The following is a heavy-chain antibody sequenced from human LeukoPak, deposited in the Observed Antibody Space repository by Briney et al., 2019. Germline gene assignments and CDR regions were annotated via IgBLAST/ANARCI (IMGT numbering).Heavy chain of an antibody. Sequence: SETLSLTCTLSGGSISNYYWSWIRQPPGKGLEWIGNIFYSGSTNYNPSLKSRVTISLDTSKNQFSLKLTSVSAADTAVYYCAREGGSYYHWFDPWGQGTLVTASS. CDR1: GGSISNYY. CDR3: AREGGSYYHWFDP. D-gene: IGHD1-26*01. V-gene: IGHV4-59*01. J-gene: IGHJ5*02. CDR2: IFYSGST.